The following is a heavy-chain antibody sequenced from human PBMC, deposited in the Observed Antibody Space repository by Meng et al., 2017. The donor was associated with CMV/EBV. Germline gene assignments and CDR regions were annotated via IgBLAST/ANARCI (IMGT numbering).Heavy chain of an antibody. D-gene: IGHD3-3*01. Sequence: SVKVSCKSSGGSFSRYAFSWVRQAPGQGLEWVGGIVPFFPKTNYAQKFQGRITMTADESTTTAHMELRSLRSEDTAVYYCVRVLGDFWSGFGTQDYYYHNMDVWGPGTTVTVSS. CDR2: IVPFFPKT. V-gene: IGHV1-69*13. CDR3: VRVLGDFWSGFGTQDYYYHNMDV. CDR1: GGSFSRYA. J-gene: IGHJ6*02.